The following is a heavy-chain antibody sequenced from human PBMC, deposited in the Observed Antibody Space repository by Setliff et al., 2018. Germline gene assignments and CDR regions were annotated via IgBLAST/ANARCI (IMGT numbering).Heavy chain of an antibody. J-gene: IGHJ4*02. CDR3: LRLVQYCTTIACHRTLGEEV. V-gene: IGHV1-18*01. CDR1: GYNFAESI. CDR2: ISAYNGHT. D-gene: IGHD1-1*01. Sequence: ASVKVSCKASGYNFAESIVSWVRQAPGQGLEWMGWISAYNGHTYSAQKFQARVTLTTDTSTNMAYMELRGLRSDDTAIYYCLRLVQYCTTIACHRTLGEEVWGQGTLVTVSS.